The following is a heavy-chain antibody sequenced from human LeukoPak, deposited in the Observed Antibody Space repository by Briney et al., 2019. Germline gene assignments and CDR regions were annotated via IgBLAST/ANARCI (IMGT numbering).Heavy chain of an antibody. D-gene: IGHD3-22*01. CDR1: GGSISSGGYY. J-gene: IGHJ5*02. V-gene: IGHV4-31*03. Sequence: SETLSLTCTVSGGSISSGGYYWSWIRQHPGKGLEWIGYIYYSGSTYYNPSLKSRVTISVDTSKNQFSLKLSSVTAADTAVYYCARGITMIRGNNWFDPWGQGTLVTVSS. CDR3: ARGITMIRGNNWFDP. CDR2: IYYSGST.